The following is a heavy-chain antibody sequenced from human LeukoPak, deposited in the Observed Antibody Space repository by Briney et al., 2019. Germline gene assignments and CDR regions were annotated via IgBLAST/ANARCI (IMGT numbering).Heavy chain of an antibody. CDR3: ARADSSGWNY. V-gene: IGHV1-2*02. Sequence: ASVKVSCKASGYTFTRNDINWVRQATGQGLEWMGWINPNSGGTNYAQKFQGRVTMTRDTSISTAYMELSRLRSDDTAVYYCARADSSGWNYWGQGTLVTVSS. CDR1: GYTFTRND. D-gene: IGHD6-19*01. J-gene: IGHJ4*02. CDR2: INPNSGGT.